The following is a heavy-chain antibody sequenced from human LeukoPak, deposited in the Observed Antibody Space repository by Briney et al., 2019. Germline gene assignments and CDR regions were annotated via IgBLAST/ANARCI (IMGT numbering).Heavy chain of an antibody. V-gene: IGHV1-18*01. D-gene: IGHD3-16*02. J-gene: IGHJ4*02. CDR1: GYTFTSYG. CDR2: ISAYNGNT. Sequence: ASVKVSCKASGYTFTSYGISWVRQAPGQGLEWMGWISAYNGNTNYAQKLQGRVTMTTDTSTSTAYMELRSLRSDDTAVYYCARDLITFGGVIVSDYWGQGTLVTVSS. CDR3: ARDLITFGGVIVSDY.